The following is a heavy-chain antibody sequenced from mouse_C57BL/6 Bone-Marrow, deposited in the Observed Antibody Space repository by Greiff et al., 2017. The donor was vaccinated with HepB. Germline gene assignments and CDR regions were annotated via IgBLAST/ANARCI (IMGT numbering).Heavy chain of an antibody. Sequence: EVKVEESGPGLVKPSQSLSLTCSVTGYSITSGYYWNWIRQFPGNKLEWMGYISYDGSNNYNPSLKNRISITRDTSKNQFFLKLNSVTTEDTATYYCVKWDYYGSSWDLYAMDYWGQGTSVTVSS. CDR3: VKWDYYGSSWDLYAMDY. CDR2: ISYDGSN. J-gene: IGHJ4*01. CDR1: GYSITSGYY. V-gene: IGHV3-6*01. D-gene: IGHD1-1*01.